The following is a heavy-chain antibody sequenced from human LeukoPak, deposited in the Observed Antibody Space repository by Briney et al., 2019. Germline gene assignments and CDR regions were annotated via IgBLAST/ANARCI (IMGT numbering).Heavy chain of an antibody. D-gene: IGHD3-22*01. Sequence: SETLSLTCPVSGGSISSGDYYWSWIRQPPGKGLEWIGYIYYSGSTYYNPSLKSRVTISVDTSKNQFSLKLSSVTAADTAVYYCARAYYDSSGSPIFDYWGQGTLVTVSS. CDR2: IYYSGST. J-gene: IGHJ4*02. V-gene: IGHV4-30-4*01. CDR3: ARAYYDSSGSPIFDY. CDR1: GGSISSGDYY.